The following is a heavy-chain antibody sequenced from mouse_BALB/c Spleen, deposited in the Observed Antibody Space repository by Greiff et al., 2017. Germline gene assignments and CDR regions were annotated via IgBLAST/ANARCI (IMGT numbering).Heavy chain of an antibody. CDR3: ARLWEYDY. Sequence: VQLQQSGADLAKPGASVKMSCKASGYTFTSYWMHWVKQRPGQGLEWIGYINPSTGYTEYNQKFKDKATLTADKSSSTAYMQLSSLTTEDSAVYYCARLWEYDYWGQGTTLTVSS. CDR2: INPSTGYT. J-gene: IGHJ2*01. D-gene: IGHD1-1*02. CDR1: GYTFTSYW. V-gene: IGHV1-7*01.